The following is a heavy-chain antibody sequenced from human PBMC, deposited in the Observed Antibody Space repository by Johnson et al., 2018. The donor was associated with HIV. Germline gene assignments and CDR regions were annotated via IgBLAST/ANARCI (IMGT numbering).Heavy chain of an antibody. CDR3: AKDCSISSWSPGCPFDI. CDR1: GFTFSSYG. J-gene: IGHJ3*02. Sequence: VQLVESGGGVVQPGGSLRLSCAASGFTFSSYGMHWVRQAPGKGLEWVANIKQDGREKYYVDSVKGRITISRDNAKNSLYLQMNSLRAEDTAVYYCAKDCSISSWSPGCPFDIWGQGTMVTVSS. CDR2: IKQDGREK. V-gene: IGHV3-7*01. D-gene: IGHD6-13*01.